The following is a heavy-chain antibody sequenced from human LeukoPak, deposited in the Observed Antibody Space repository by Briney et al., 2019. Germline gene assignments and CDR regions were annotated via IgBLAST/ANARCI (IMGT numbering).Heavy chain of an antibody. V-gene: IGHV3-30*04. CDR1: GFTFSSYA. CDR3: ARDQGGIQLWFRY. CDR2: ISYDGSNK. J-gene: IGHJ4*02. Sequence: PGRSLRLSCAASGFTFSSYAVHWVRQDPGKGMELVAVISYDGSNKYYADSVKGRFTISRDNSKNALYLQMNRLRAEDTAVYYCARDQGGIQLWFRYWGQGTLVTVSS. D-gene: IGHD5-18*01.